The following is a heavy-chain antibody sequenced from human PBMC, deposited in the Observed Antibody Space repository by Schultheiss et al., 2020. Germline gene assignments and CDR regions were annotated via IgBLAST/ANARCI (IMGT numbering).Heavy chain of an antibody. D-gene: IGHD2-2*01. CDR1: GFAVSSNY. CDR3: ARQDIVVVPAAIGGFDP. Sequence: GGSLRLSCAASGFAVSSNYMSWVRQMPGKGLEWMGIIYPGDSDTRYSPSFQGQVTISADKSISTAYLQWSSLKASDTAMYYCARQDIVVVPAAIGGFDPWGQGTLVTVSS. J-gene: IGHJ5*02. V-gene: IGHV5-51*01. CDR2: IYPGDSDT.